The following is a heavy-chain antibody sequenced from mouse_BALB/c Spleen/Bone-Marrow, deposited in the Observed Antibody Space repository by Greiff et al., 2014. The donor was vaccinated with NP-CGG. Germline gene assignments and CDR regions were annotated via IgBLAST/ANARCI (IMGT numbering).Heavy chain of an antibody. J-gene: IGHJ1*01. D-gene: IGHD1-1*01. Sequence: QVQLQQPGAELVKPGASVKLSCEASGYSFTNYYMYWVKRRPGQGLEWIGEINPSNGGTNFNEKFKNKATLTVDKSSGTAYMQLSSLTSEDSAVYYCTRSNYGYWYFDVWGAGTTVTVSS. CDR2: INPSNGGT. CDR3: TRSNYGYWYFDV. CDR1: GYSFTNYY. V-gene: IGHV1S81*02.